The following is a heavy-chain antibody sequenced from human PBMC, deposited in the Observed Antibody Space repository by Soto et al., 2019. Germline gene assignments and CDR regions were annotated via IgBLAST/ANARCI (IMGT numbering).Heavy chain of an antibody. CDR1: GGSFSGYY. V-gene: IGHV4-34*01. CDR3: ARAYGSGSYYNSYYGMDV. Sequence: QVQLQQWGAGLLKPSETLSLTCAVYGGSFSGYYWSWIRQPPGKGLEWIGEINHSGSTNYNPSLKSRVTISVDTSKNQFSLKLSSVTAADTAVYYCARAYGSGSYYNSYYGMDVWGRGTTVTVSS. J-gene: IGHJ6*02. CDR2: INHSGST. D-gene: IGHD3-10*01.